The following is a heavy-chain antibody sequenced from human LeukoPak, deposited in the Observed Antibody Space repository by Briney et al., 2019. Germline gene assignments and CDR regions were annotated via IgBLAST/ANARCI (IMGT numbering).Heavy chain of an antibody. Sequence: PGGSLRLSCAASGFTFSSYWKSWVRQAPGKGLEWVANIKQDGSEKYYVDSVKGRFTIPRDNAKNSLYLQMNSLRAEDTAVYYCARSIGSAFDYWGQGTLVTVSS. CDR3: ARSIGSAFDY. V-gene: IGHV3-7*01. CDR1: GFTFSSYW. J-gene: IGHJ4*02. D-gene: IGHD1-26*01. CDR2: IKQDGSEK.